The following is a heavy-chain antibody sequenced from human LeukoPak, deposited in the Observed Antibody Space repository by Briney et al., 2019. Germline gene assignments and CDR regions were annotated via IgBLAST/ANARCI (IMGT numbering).Heavy chain of an antibody. CDR1: GFTFSNYA. Sequence: GGSLRLSCAASGFTFSNYAMRWVRQAPGKGLEWVSSISGSGVGTYYADSVKGRFTISRDNSKNTLNLQMDSLRVGDTAVYYCAKRSGTSYYFDYWGQGTLVTVSS. V-gene: IGHV3-23*01. D-gene: IGHD2-2*01. J-gene: IGHJ4*02. CDR2: ISGSGVGT. CDR3: AKRSGTSYYFDY.